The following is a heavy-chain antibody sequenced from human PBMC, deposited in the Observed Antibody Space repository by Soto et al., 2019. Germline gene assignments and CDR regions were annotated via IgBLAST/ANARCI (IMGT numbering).Heavy chain of an antibody. Sequence: PSETLSLTCTVSGGSISSYYWSWIRQPPGKGLEWIGYIYYSGSTNYNPSLKSRVTISVDTSKNQFSLKLSSVTAADTAVYYCARVPSLEWLLYFDYWGQGTLVTVSS. CDR2: IYYSGST. J-gene: IGHJ4*02. D-gene: IGHD3-3*01. CDR3: ARVPSLEWLLYFDY. CDR1: GGSISSYY. V-gene: IGHV4-59*12.